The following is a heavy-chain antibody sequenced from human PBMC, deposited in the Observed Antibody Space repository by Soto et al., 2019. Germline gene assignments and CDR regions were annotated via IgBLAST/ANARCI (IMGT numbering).Heavy chain of an antibody. V-gene: IGHV3-23*01. CDR3: VKGPSTDWPYYFDF. CDR2: ISGRGDST. D-gene: IGHD3-9*01. CDR1: GFTFSTYA. J-gene: IGHJ4*02. Sequence: GGSLRLSCAASGFTFSTYAMTRVRQAPGKGLEWVSSISGRGDSTYYADSVKGRFTISRDNSKNTLYLQMNSLRAEDTAVYYCVKGPSTDWPYYFDFWGQGTLVTVSS.